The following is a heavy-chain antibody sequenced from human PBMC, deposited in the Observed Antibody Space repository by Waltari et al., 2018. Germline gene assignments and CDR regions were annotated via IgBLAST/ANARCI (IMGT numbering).Heavy chain of an antibody. CDR3: ARETLPGNKIIDY. V-gene: IGHV1-2*02. CDR2: INSNTGDS. D-gene: IGHD1-1*01. J-gene: IGHJ4*02. CDR1: GSTFTSYY. Sequence: QVQLVQSGPAVKQPGASVRVSCTTSGSTFTSYYRHWVRQAPGQGLEWMAWINSNTGDSQSAQTFQGRVTVTKDTSLTTVYLELSGLRSDDTALYYCARETLPGNKIIDYWGQGTLVTVSS.